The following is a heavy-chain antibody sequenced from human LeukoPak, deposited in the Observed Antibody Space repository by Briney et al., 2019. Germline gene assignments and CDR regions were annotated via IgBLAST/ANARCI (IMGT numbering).Heavy chain of an antibody. J-gene: IGHJ4*02. D-gene: IGHD3-3*01. V-gene: IGHV3-23*01. CDR3: AKDRGRDTILVVDY. CDR2: ISGSGGST. Sequence: GGSLRLPCAASGFTFSSYAMSWVRQAPGKGLEWVSAISGSGGSTYYADSVKGRFTISKDNSKNTLYLQMNSLRAEDTAVYYCAKDRGRDTILVVDYWGQGTLVTVSS. CDR1: GFTFSSYA.